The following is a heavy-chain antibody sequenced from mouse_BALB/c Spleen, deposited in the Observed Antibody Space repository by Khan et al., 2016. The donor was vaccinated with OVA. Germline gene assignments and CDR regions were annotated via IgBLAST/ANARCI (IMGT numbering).Heavy chain of an antibody. CDR2: IGSDSSTI. CDR3: ASSRSGAWFAS. Sequence: EVELVESGGGLVQPGGSRKLSCTASGFTFRSFGMHWVRQAPEKGLEWVAYIGSDSSTIYYADTVKGRFTISRDNPKNTLLLQLTSLRSEDTAMYYCASSRSGAWFASWGQGTLGTVSA. J-gene: IGHJ3*01. V-gene: IGHV5-17*02. CDR1: GFTFRSFG.